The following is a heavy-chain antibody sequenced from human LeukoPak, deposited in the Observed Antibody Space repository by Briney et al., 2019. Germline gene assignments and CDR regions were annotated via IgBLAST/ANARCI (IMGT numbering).Heavy chain of an antibody. CDR2: ISDSGGNT. J-gene: IGHJ4*02. CDR1: GFTFSNYA. CDR3: ARDGGIFDY. Sequence: GGSLRLSCAASGFTFSNYAMNWVRQAPGKGLEWVSSISDSGGNTYYADSVKGRFTISRDNAKNSLYLQMNSLRAEDTAVYYCARDGGIFDYWGQGTLVTVSS. D-gene: IGHD3-16*01. V-gene: IGHV3-23*01.